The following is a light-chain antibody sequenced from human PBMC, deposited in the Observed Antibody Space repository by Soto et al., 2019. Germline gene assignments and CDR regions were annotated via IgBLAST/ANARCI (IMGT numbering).Light chain of an antibody. V-gene: IGKV1-5*01. CDR1: QSITTW. J-gene: IGKJ1*01. CDR3: QQYNDYWT. CDR2: GAS. Sequence: DIQMTQSPSTLSASVGDRVTITCRASQSITTWWAWYQQKPAKAPKRLIYGASSLESGVPSRFSGSGSGTEFTLTISSLQPDDFATYYCQQYNDYWTFGQGTKVDIK.